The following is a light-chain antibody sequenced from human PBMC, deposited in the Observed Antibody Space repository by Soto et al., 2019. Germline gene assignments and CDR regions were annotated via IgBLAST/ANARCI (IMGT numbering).Light chain of an antibody. V-gene: IGLV2-11*01. CDR3: CSFAGSYTLGV. CDR2: DVT. CDR1: SSDVGGYNY. J-gene: IGLJ3*02. Sequence: QSALTQPRSVSGSPGQSVTVSCTATSSDVGGYNYVSWYQHHPGKAPKLIIYDVTKRPSGVPDRFTGSTSGNTASLTISGLQAEDEDDYYCCSFAGSYTLGVFGGGTKLTVL.